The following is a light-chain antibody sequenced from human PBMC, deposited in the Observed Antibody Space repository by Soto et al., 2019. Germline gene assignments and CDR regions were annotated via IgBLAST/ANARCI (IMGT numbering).Light chain of an antibody. V-gene: IGLV2-8*01. J-gene: IGLJ2*01. CDR1: SSDVGGSNY. CDR2: EVS. CDR3: SSNAGRKEV. Sequence: QSALTQPPSASGSPGQSVTISCTGTSSDVGGSNYVSWYQQHPGKAPKLMIYEVSNRASGVPDRFSGSKSGNTASLTVSGLQAEDEADYYCSSNAGRKEVVGGGTKLTVL.